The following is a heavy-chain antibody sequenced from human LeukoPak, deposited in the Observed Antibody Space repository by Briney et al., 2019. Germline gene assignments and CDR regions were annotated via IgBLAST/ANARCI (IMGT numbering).Heavy chain of an antibody. D-gene: IGHD6-13*01. Sequence: GGSLRLSCAASGFTVSSYWMSWVRQAPGEGLEWVACIHRNGGTGYYVDSVKGRFAISRDNTKNSLYLQMNSLTIEDTAVYYCARDLSSRDAYWGQGTLVTVSS. V-gene: IGHV3-7*03. J-gene: IGHJ4*02. CDR1: GFTVSSYW. CDR3: ARDLSSRDAY. CDR2: IHRNGGTG.